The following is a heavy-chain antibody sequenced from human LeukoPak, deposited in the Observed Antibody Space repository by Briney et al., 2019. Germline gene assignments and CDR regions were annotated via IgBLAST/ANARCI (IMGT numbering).Heavy chain of an antibody. Sequence: GASVKVSCKASGYTFTSYDINWVRQATGQGLEWMGWMNPNSGNTGYAQKFQGRVTMTRDMSTSTVYMELSSLRSEDTAVYYCARVSCSGGSCGGSFDYWGQGTLVTVSS. CDR1: GYTFTSYD. CDR2: MNPNSGNT. D-gene: IGHD2-15*01. V-gene: IGHV1-8*01. J-gene: IGHJ4*02. CDR3: ARVSCSGGSCGGSFDY.